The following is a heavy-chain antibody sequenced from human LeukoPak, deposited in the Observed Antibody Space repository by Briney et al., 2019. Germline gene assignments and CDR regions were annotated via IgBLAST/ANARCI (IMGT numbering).Heavy chain of an antibody. D-gene: IGHD2-2*01. V-gene: IGHV2-5*02. CDR2: IYWDNDK. CDR1: GFSLSTSGVG. CDR3: AHFGFKGYCSSPSCYAANAFDI. J-gene: IGHJ3*02. Sequence: SAPTLVNPTQTLTLTYTFSGFSLSTSGVGVGWIRQPPGKALEWLALIYWDNDKRYSPSLKSRLAITKDTSKNQVVLTMTNMDPVDTATYYCAHFGFKGYCSSPSCYAANAFDIWGQGTLVTVSS.